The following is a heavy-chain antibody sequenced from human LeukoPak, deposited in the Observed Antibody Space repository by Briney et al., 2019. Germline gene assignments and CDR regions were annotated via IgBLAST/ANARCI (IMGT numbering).Heavy chain of an antibody. CDR1: GYTFTDYY. Sequence: GASVNVSRKASGYTFTDYYMHWVRQAPGQGLEWMGSINPNSGATNYAREFQGRVTMTRDTSITTAYMDLSRLTSDDTAVFYCARDSLAFGGAWSLDYGGQGTRVTVSS. CDR3: ARDSLAFGGAWSLDY. D-gene: IGHD3-16*01. V-gene: IGHV1-2*02. J-gene: IGHJ4*02. CDR2: INPNSGAT.